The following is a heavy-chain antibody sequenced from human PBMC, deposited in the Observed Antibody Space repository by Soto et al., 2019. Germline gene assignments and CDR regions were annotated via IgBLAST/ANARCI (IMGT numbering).Heavy chain of an antibody. D-gene: IGHD3-10*01. V-gene: IGHV1-18*01. J-gene: IGHJ3*02. CDR3: ARGDSGSYCDALRI. Sequence: ASVKVSCTASGYTFTSYGISWVRQAPLQGLEWMGWISAYNGHTNYAQKLQGRVTMTTDTSTSTAYMELRSLRSDDTAVYYCARGDSGSYCDALRIWREGIMVTVS. CDR2: ISAYNGHT. CDR1: GYTFTSYG.